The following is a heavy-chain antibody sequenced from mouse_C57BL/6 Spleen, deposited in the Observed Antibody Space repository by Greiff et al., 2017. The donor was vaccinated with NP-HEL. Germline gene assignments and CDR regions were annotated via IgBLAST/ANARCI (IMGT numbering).Heavy chain of an antibody. CDR2: IHPTSGST. J-gene: IGHJ4*01. CDR3: AREELGREYYAMDY. Sequence: QVQLQQPGAELVKPGASVKLSCKASGYTFTSYWMHWVKQRPGQGLEWIGMIHPTSGSTNYNEKFKSKATLTVDKSSSTAYMQLSSLTSEDSAVYYCAREELGREYYAMDYWGQGTSVTVSS. D-gene: IGHD4-1*01. CDR1: GYTFTSYW. V-gene: IGHV1-64*01.